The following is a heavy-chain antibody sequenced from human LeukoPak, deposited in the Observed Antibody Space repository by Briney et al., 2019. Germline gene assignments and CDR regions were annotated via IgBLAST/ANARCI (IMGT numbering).Heavy chain of an antibody. CDR1: GGSFSGYY. J-gene: IGHJ4*02. D-gene: IGHD3-16*02. CDR2: INHSGST. V-gene: IGHV4-34*01. CDR3: ARGPYDYVWGSYRHNPFDY. Sequence: SETLSLTCAVYGGSFSGYYWSWIRQPPGKGLGWIGEINHSGSTNYNPSLKSRVTISVDTSKNQFSLKLGSVTAADTAVYYCARGPYDYVWGSYRHNPFDYWGQGTLVTVSS.